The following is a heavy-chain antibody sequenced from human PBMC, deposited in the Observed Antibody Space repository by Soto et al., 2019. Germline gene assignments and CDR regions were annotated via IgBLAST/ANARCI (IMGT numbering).Heavy chain of an antibody. Sequence: GASVKVSCKASGYTFTGYYMHWVRQAPGQGLEWMGWINPNSGGTNYAQKFQGWVTMTRDTSISTAYMELSRLRSDDTAVYYCARGDCSGGSCYSGAFDIWGQGTMVTVSS. CDR3: ARGDCSGGSCYSGAFDI. CDR2: INPNSGGT. J-gene: IGHJ3*02. D-gene: IGHD2-15*01. CDR1: GYTFTGYY. V-gene: IGHV1-2*04.